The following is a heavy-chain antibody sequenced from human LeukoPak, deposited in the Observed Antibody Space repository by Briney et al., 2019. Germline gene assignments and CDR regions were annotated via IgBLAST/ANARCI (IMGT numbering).Heavy chain of an antibody. CDR1: GYTFTGYY. CDR2: TNPNSGGT. D-gene: IGHD6-19*01. V-gene: IGHV1-2*06. Sequence: SVKVSCKASGYTFTGYYIHWVRQAPGQGLEWMGRTNPNSGGTNYAQKFQDRVTMTRDTSISTAYMELSRLRSDDTAVYYCACLHRNVSGQDYWGQGTLVTVSS. CDR3: ACLHRNVSGQDY. J-gene: IGHJ4*02.